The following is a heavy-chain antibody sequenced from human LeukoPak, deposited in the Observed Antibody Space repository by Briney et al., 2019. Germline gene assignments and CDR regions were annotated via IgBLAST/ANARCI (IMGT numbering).Heavy chain of an antibody. CDR3: AKVTWGSGLNDY. CDR2: ISGSGDGT. CDR1: GFTFSSYA. V-gene: IGHV3-23*01. Sequence: TGGSLRLSCAASGFTFSSYAMSWVRQAPGKGLEWVSAISGSGDGTFYADFVKGRFTISRDNANSTLYLQMDSLTAEDTAVYYCAKVTWGSGLNDYWGQGTLVTVSS. D-gene: IGHD6-19*01. J-gene: IGHJ4*02.